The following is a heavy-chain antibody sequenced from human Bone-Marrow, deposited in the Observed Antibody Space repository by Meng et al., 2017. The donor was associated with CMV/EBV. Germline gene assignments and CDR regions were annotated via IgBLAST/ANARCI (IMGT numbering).Heavy chain of an antibody. Sequence: GGSLRLSCSASGFAFSTYAMSWVRPAPGKGLEWVSIIYGSNTKTYYADSVKGRFTISRDNSNNTLYLQMNGLGADDTAVYYCARDGLGATVAYDYGMDVWGQGTTVTVSS. CDR1: GFAFSTYA. CDR2: IYGSNTKT. J-gene: IGHJ6*01. D-gene: IGHD1-26*01. CDR3: ARDGLGATVAYDYGMDV. V-gene: IGHV3-23*03.